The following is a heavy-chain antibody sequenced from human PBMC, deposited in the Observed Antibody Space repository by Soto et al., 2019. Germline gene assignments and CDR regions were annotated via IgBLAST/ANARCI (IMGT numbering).Heavy chain of an antibody. CDR2: IYYSGST. D-gene: IGHD3-3*01. CDR1: GGSISSSSYY. J-gene: IGHJ5*02. V-gene: IGHV4-39*01. Sequence: SETLSLTCTVSGGSISSSSYYWGWIRQPPGKGLEWIGSIYYSGSTYYNPSLKSRVTISVDTSRNQFSLKLSSVTAADTAVYYCAIFLPGRITIFGVDEKLNWFDPWGQGTLVTVS. CDR3: AIFLPGRITIFGVDEKLNWFDP.